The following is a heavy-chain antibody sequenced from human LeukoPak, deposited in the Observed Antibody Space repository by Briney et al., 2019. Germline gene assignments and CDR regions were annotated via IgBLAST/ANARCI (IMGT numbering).Heavy chain of an antibody. CDR3: ARHVGYSSSWYSSFDY. D-gene: IGHD6-13*01. V-gene: IGHV5-51*01. J-gene: IGHJ4*02. CDR1: GYSFTSCW. CDR2: IYPGDSDT. Sequence: GESLKISCKGSGYSFTSCWIGWVRQMPGKGLEWMGIIYPGDSDTRYSPSFQGQVTISADKSISTAYLQWSSLKASDTAMYYCARHVGYSSSWYSSFDYWGQGTLVTVSS.